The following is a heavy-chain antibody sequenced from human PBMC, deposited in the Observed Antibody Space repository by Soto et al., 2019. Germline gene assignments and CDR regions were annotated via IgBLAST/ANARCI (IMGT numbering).Heavy chain of an antibody. V-gene: IGHV1-18*01. CDR3: AREKGIAVAGDAFDI. CDR2: ISAYNGNT. CDR1: GNTFTSYG. J-gene: IGHJ3*02. D-gene: IGHD6-19*01. Sequence: ASVNVSCKASGNTFTSYGISWVRQAPGQGLEWMGWISAYNGNTNYAQKLQGRVTMTTDTSTSTAYMELRSLRSDDTAVYYCAREKGIAVAGDAFDIWGQGTMVTVSS.